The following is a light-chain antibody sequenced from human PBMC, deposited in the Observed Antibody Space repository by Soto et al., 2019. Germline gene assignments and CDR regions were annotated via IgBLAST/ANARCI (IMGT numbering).Light chain of an antibody. Sequence: DIQMTQSPSTLSASVGDSVTITCRASQSINNWLAWYQQKPGKAPTLLIYDASTLERGVPSRFSGTGSGTEFTLSIDSLQPDDFATYYCQQYHTSSITFGQGTRLEIK. CDR2: DAS. CDR3: QQYHTSSIT. CDR1: QSINNW. V-gene: IGKV1-5*01. J-gene: IGKJ5*01.